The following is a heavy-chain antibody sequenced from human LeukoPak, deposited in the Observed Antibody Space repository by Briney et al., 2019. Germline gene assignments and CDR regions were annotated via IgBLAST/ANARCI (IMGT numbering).Heavy chain of an antibody. Sequence: PGRSLRLSCAASGLTFSSYGMHWVRQAPGKGLEWVAVISYDGSNKYYADSVKGRFTISRDNSKNTLYLQMNSLRAEDTAVYYCAKAEPGYSSGWYGYYGMDVWGQGTTVTVSS. V-gene: IGHV3-30*18. CDR1: GLTFSSYG. CDR3: AKAEPGYSSGWYGYYGMDV. CDR2: ISYDGSNK. J-gene: IGHJ6*02. D-gene: IGHD6-19*01.